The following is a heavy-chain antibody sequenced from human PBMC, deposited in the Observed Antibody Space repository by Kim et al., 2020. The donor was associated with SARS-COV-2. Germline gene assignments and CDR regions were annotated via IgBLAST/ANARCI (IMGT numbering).Heavy chain of an antibody. D-gene: IGHD6-19*01. CDR3: ARSSLAVALNWFDP. Sequence: ASVKVSCKASGYTFTSYGISWVRQAPGQGLEWMGWISAYNGNTNYAQKLQGRVTMTTDTSTSTAYMELRSLRSDDTAVYYCARSSLAVALNWFDPWGQGTLVTVSS. J-gene: IGHJ5*02. CDR2: ISAYNGNT. V-gene: IGHV1-18*01. CDR1: GYTFTSYG.